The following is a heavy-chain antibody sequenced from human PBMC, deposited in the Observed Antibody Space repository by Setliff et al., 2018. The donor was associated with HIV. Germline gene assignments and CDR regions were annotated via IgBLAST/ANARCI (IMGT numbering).Heavy chain of an antibody. V-gene: IGHV3-23*01. Sequence: PGGSLRLSCAASGFTFISYAMSWVRQAPGKGLEWVSAISGSGGSAYYADSVKGRFTISRDNSKNTLYLQMNSLRAEDTAVYYCAKDRLNYYDSSGYPEYFQHWGQGTLVTVSS. CDR3: AKDRLNYYDSSGYPEYFQH. CDR2: ISGSGGSA. J-gene: IGHJ1*01. D-gene: IGHD3-22*01. CDR1: GFTFISYA.